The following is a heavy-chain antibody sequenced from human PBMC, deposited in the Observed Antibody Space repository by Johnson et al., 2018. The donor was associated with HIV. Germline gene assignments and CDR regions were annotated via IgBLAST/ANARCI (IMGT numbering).Heavy chain of an antibody. J-gene: IGHJ3*02. CDR2: IYSGGST. CDR1: GFTVSSNY. Sequence: VQLVESGGGVVQPGGSLRLSCAASGFTVSSNYMSWVRQAPGKGLEWVSVIYSGGSTYYADAVKGRFTISRDNVENSVFLLLNSLRVEDTAVYFCARAHLIFPKNPFDIWGQGTMVTVSS. V-gene: IGHV3-66*01. D-gene: IGHD3-3*02. CDR3: ARAHLIFPKNPFDI.